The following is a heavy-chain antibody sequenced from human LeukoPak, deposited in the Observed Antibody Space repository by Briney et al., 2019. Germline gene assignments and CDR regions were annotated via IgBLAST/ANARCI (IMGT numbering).Heavy chain of an antibody. Sequence: SETRALTCTVSGGSISSYYWSWIRQPPGKGLEWIGYIYYSGSTNYNPSLKSRVTISVDTSKNQFSLKLSSVTAADTAVYYCARVGTYGSGSYLSWLDYWGQGTLVTVSS. J-gene: IGHJ4*02. CDR1: GGSISSYY. D-gene: IGHD3-10*01. CDR2: IYYSGST. V-gene: IGHV4-59*01. CDR3: ARVGTYGSGSYLSWLDY.